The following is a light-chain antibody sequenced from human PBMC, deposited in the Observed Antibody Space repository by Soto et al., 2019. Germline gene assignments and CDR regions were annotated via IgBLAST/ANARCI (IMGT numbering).Light chain of an antibody. J-gene: IGLJ1*01. Sequence: QSALTQPPSASGSPGQSVTISCTGTRSDVGGYNYVSWYQQHPGKAPKLIIYEVTKRPSGVPDRFSGSKSGNTASLTVSGLQAEDEADYYFSSYAGGVYFEVFGTGTKLTV. CDR3: SSYAGGVYFEV. CDR2: EVT. V-gene: IGLV2-8*01. CDR1: RSDVGGYNY.